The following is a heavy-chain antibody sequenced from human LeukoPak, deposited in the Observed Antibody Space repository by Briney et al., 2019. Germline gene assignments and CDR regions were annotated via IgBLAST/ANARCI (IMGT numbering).Heavy chain of an antibody. CDR1: GFIFSNHA. D-gene: IGHD2-2*01. Sequence: LSGGSLRLSCAASGFIFSNHAMSWVRQAPGKGLEWVSFYADSVKGRFTISRDNSKNTLYLQMNSLRAEDTAIYYCAKGGSSTPYNNYDYWGQGALVTVSS. CDR3: AKGGSSTPYNNYDY. V-gene: IGHV3-23*01. J-gene: IGHJ4*02.